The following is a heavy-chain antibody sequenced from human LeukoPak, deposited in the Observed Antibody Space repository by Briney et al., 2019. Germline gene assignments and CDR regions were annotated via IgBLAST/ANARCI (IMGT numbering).Heavy chain of an antibody. Sequence: PSETLSLTCAVYGGSFSGYYWSWLRQPPGKGLEWFGEINHSGSTNYNPSLKSLVTISVDTSKNQFSLKLSSVTAADTAVYYCARGASGYCSSTSCYYFDYWGQGTLVTVSS. CDR3: ARGASGYCSSTSCYYFDY. CDR2: INHSGST. J-gene: IGHJ4*02. D-gene: IGHD2-2*01. CDR1: GGSFSGYY. V-gene: IGHV4-34*01.